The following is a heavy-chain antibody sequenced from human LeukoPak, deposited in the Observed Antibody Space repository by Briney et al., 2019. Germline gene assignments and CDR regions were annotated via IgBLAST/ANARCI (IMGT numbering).Heavy chain of an antibody. Sequence: ASVKVSCKASGGTFSSYAISWARQAPGQGLEWMGRIIPIFGTANYAQKFQGRVTITTDESTSTAYMELSSLRSEDTAVYYCARDLHYYDSSGYYYPNWFDPWGQGTLVTVSS. CDR2: IIPIFGTA. J-gene: IGHJ5*02. CDR3: ARDLHYYDSSGYYYPNWFDP. V-gene: IGHV1-69*05. CDR1: GGTFSSYA. D-gene: IGHD3-22*01.